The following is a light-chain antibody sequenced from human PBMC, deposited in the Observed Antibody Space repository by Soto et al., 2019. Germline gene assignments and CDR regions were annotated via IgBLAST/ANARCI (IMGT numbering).Light chain of an antibody. CDR3: CSYAHGSTVV. Sequence: QSALTQPASVSGSPGQSITISCTGTSSDVGSYNLVSWYQHHPGKAPKLMIYEVSKLPSGVSNRFSGSKSVNTASLTVSGLEAEDEADYDCCSYAHGSTVVLGGGTKLTVL. J-gene: IGLJ2*01. CDR2: EVS. CDR1: SSDVGSYNL. V-gene: IGLV2-23*02.